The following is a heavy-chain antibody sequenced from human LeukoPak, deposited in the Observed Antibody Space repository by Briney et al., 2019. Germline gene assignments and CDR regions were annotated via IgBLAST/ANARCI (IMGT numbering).Heavy chain of an antibody. CDR1: GFSFDDYA. J-gene: IGHJ4*02. CDR3: AKDQAPYYYAATGYPDN. V-gene: IGHV3-43*02. D-gene: IGHD3-22*01. CDR2: ISADGDST. Sequence: PGGSLRLSCAAAGFSFDDYAMYWVRQAPGKGLQWVSVISADGDSTYYADSVTGRFTISRDNSKNSLYLQMNSLRSEDTAFYYCAKDQAPYYYAATGYPDNWGQGTLVTVSS.